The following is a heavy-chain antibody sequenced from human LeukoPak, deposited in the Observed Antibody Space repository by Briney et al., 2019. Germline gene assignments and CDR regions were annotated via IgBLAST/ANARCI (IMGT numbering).Heavy chain of an antibody. CDR3: AKAPPVITTYFHS. V-gene: IGHV3-30*02. D-gene: IGHD4/OR15-4a*01. J-gene: IGHJ5*01. CDR2: IRYDGSNK. CDR1: GITFSTYG. Sequence: PGGSLRLSWAASGITFSTYGMHWVRQARGKGQEGVAFIRYDGSNKFYADSEKGRFILSRDNAKNALSLKINTLRPENTPVYSCAKAPPVITTYFHSWGPGTLVTASS.